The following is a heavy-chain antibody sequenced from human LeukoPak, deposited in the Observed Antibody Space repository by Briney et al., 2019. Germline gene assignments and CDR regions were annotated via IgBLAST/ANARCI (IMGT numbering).Heavy chain of an antibody. J-gene: IGHJ4*02. Sequence: SGGSLLLSCASSGFTFSDHYMDWVRQAPGKGLEWVSCISSSSTYIYYSDSVRGRFAISRDNAKNSLYLQMNSLRAEDTAVYYCVRENHGSFDYWGQGSLVTVSS. D-gene: IGHD1-14*01. CDR2: ISSSSTYI. CDR3: VRENHGSFDY. V-gene: IGHV3-21*01. CDR1: GFTFSDHY.